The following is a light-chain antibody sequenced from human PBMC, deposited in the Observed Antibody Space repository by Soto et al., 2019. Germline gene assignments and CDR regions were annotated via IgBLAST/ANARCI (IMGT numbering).Light chain of an antibody. CDR1: QSVSSN. J-gene: IGKJ4*01. V-gene: IGKV3-15*01. CDR2: GAS. CDR3: QQYNNWPPNT. Sequence: EIVLTQSPATLSLSAGERATLSCRASQSVSSNLAWYQQKPGQAPRLLIYGASTRATGIPARFSGSGSGTEFTLTVSSLQSEDFAVYFCQQYNNWPPNTFGGGTKVDI.